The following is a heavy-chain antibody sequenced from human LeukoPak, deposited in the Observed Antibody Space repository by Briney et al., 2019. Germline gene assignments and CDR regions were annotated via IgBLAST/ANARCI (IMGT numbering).Heavy chain of an antibody. J-gene: IGHJ4*02. CDR3: AKVKSRYYYGSGSFQSDY. CDR2: ISGSGGST. V-gene: IGHV3-23*01. D-gene: IGHD3-10*01. Sequence: GGSLRLSCAASGFTFSSYAMSWVRQAPGKGLEWVSAISGSGGSTYYADSVKGRFTISGDNSKNTLYLQMNSLRAEDTAVYYCAKVKSRYYYGSGSFQSDYWGRGTLVTVSS. CDR1: GFTFSSYA.